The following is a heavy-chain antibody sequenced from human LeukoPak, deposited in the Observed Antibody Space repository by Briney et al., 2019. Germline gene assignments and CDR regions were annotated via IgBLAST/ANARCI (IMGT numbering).Heavy chain of an antibody. J-gene: IGHJ4*02. Sequence: PGGSLRLSCAASGFTFSNYWMSWVRQAPGKGLEWVANIKEDESEKYYVDSVKGRFTISRDNAKNLLYLQIISLRAEDTAVYYCARSRKTYYYGSSGYYHAYRSDSWGQGTLVTVSS. CDR1: GFTFSNYW. CDR3: ARSRKTYYYGSSGYYHAYRSDS. V-gene: IGHV3-7*01. CDR2: IKEDESEK. D-gene: IGHD3-22*01.